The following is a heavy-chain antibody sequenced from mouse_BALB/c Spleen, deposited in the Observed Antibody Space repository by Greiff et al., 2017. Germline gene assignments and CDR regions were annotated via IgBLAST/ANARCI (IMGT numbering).Heavy chain of an antibody. CDR3: ARGLGLRAMDY. CDR1: GYTFTSYV. CDR2: INPYNDGT. V-gene: IGHV1-14*01. Sequence: EVHLVESGPELVKPGASVKMSCKASGYTFTSYVMHWVKQKPGQGLEWIGYINPYNDGTKYNEKFKGKATLTSDKSSSTAYMELSSLTSEDSAVYYCARGLGLRAMDYWGQGTSVTVSS. D-gene: IGHD3-1*01. J-gene: IGHJ4*01.